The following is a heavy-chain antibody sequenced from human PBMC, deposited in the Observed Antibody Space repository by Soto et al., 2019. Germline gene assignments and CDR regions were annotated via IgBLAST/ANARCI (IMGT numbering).Heavy chain of an antibody. CDR3: AHRPEVAGTFDY. V-gene: IGHV2-5*02. Sequence: QITLKESGPTLVKHTETLTLTCTFSGFSLSTSGVGVGWIRQPPGKALEWLALIYWDDDKRYSPPLKSRLTITKDTSKNQVVLTMTNMDPVDTATYYCAHRPEVAGTFDYWGQGTLVTVSS. D-gene: IGHD6-19*01. J-gene: IGHJ4*02. CDR2: IYWDDDK. CDR1: GFSLSTSGVG.